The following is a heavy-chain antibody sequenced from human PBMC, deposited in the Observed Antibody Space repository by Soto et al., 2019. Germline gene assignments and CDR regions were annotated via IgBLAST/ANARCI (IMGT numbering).Heavy chain of an antibody. J-gene: IGHJ5*02. V-gene: IGHV3-23*01. CDR3: AKIISGRPYNWFDP. Sequence: VGSLRLSCAASGFTFSSYAMSWVRQAPGKGLEWVSAISGSGGSTYYADSVKGRFTISRDNSKNTLYLQMNSLRAEDTAVYYCAKIISGRPYNWFDPWGQGTLVTVSS. CDR1: GFTFSSYA. CDR2: ISGSGGST. D-gene: IGHD2-15*01.